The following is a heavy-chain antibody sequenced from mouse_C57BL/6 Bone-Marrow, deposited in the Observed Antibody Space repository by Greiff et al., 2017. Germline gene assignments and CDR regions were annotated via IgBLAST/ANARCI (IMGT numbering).Heavy chain of an antibody. Sequence: VQLQQSGPELVKPGASVKIPCKASGYTFTDYNMDWVKQSHGKSLEWIGDINPNNGGTIYNQKFKGKDTLTVDKSSSTAYMELRRLTSEDTAVYYCARRNYGSSYNGDYYAMDYWGQRTSVTVSS. D-gene: IGHD1-1*01. CDR3: ARRNYGSSYNGDYYAMDY. CDR1: GYTFTDYN. J-gene: IGHJ4*01. V-gene: IGHV1-18*01. CDR2: INPNNGGT.